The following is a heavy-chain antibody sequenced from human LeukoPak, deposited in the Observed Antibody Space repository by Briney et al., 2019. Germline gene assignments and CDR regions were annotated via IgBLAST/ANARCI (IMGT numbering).Heavy chain of an antibody. CDR3: ARALRDGYRHDTFDY. D-gene: IGHD5-24*01. J-gene: IGHJ4*02. Sequence: SETLSLTCTVSGGSISSGGYYWSWIRQPPGKGLEWIGYMYHSGSTYYNPSLKSRFTISVDRSKNQFSLKLSAVTAADTAVYYCARALRDGYRHDTFDYWGQGTLVTVSS. V-gene: IGHV4-30-2*01. CDR1: GGSISSGGYY. CDR2: MYHSGST.